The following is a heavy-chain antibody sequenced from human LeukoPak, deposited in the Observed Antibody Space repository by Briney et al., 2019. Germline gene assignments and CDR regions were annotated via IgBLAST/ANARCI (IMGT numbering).Heavy chain of an antibody. D-gene: IGHD2-15*01. V-gene: IGHV3-30*18. Sequence: GGSLRLSCAASGFTVSWYGMHWVRQAPGKGLEWVAVMSHDGSNKYYADSLKGRFTISRDNSKNTLYLQMNSLRAEDTAVYYCAKESGVYCSGGSCYLDHWGQGTLATVSS. CDR3: AKESGVYCSGGSCYLDH. J-gene: IGHJ4*02. CDR1: GFTVSWYG. CDR2: MSHDGSNK.